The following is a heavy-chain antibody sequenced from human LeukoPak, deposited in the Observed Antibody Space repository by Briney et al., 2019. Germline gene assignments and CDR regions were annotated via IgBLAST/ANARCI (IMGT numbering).Heavy chain of an antibody. Sequence: PGGSLRLSCAASGLTVGFKCMSWVRQAPGKGLEWVSIIYSGGSSYYADSVKGRFTVSRDTSKNTLYPQMNSLRAEDTAVYYCATRPDGNDAPYFDYWGQGTLVTVSS. CDR1: GLTVGFKC. D-gene: IGHD5-12*01. V-gene: IGHV3-66*01. J-gene: IGHJ4*02. CDR3: ATRPDGNDAPYFDY. CDR2: IYSGGSS.